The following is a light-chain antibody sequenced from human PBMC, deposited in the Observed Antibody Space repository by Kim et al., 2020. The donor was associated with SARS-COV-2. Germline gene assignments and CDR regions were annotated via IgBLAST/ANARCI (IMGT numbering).Light chain of an antibody. CDR3: AAWDDSLSGPHYV. V-gene: IGLV1-47*01. CDR1: SSNIGSNY. Sequence: VTISCSGRSSNIGSNYVDWYQQLPGTAPKLLIYRNNQRPSGVPDRFSGSKSGTSASLAISGLRSEDEADYYCAAWDDSLSGPHYVFGTGTKVTVL. CDR2: RNN. J-gene: IGLJ1*01.